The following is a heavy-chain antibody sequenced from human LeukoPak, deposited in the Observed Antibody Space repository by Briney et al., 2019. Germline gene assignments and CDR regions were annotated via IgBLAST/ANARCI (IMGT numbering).Heavy chain of an antibody. CDR3: ADFWSGYLDY. Sequence: SETLSLTCTVSGGSISSSSYYWGWIRQPPGKGLEWIGSIYYSGSTYYNPSLKSRVTISVDTSKNQFSLKLSYVTAADTAVYYCADFWSGYLDYWGQGTLVTVSS. J-gene: IGHJ4*02. CDR2: IYYSGST. V-gene: IGHV4-39*01. CDR1: GGSISSSSYY. D-gene: IGHD3-3*01.